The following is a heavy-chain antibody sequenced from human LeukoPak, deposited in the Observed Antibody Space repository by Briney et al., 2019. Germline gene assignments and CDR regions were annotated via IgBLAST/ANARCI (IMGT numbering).Heavy chain of an antibody. J-gene: IGHJ3*02. CDR3: ASHGSCGGDCYGGDAFDI. V-gene: IGHV4-34*01. Sequence: SQTLSLTCAVSGASFIGDSWSWIRHPPEKGRGWVGEANNSESTNYNPSLKSRVTISVDPSKNPFILKLSSVTAADTAVYYCASHGSCGGDCYGGDAFDIWGKGTMVTVSS. CDR2: ANNSEST. CDR1: GASFIGDS. D-gene: IGHD2-21*02.